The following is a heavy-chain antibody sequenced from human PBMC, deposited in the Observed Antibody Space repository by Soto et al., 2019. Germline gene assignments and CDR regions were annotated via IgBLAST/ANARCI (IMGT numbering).Heavy chain of an antibody. CDR2: ISSSSSTI. J-gene: IGHJ6*02. D-gene: IGHD3-10*01. CDR1: GFTFSSYS. V-gene: IGHV3-48*02. Sequence: GGSLRLSCAASGFTFSSYSMNWVRQAPGKGLEWVSYISSSSSTIYYADSVKGRFTISRDNAENSLYLQMNSLRDEDTAVYYCARGPALWFGELFLGMDVWGQGTTVTVSS. CDR3: ARGPALWFGELFLGMDV.